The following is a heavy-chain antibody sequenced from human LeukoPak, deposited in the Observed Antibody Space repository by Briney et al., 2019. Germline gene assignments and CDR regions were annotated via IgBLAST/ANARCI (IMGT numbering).Heavy chain of an antibody. Sequence: SGGSLRLSCAASGFTFSSYAMSWVRQAPGKGLEWVSAISGSGGGTYYADSVKGRFTISRDNSKNTLYLQMNSLRAEDTAVYYCAKDADTATIIYWYFDLWGRGTLVTVSS. V-gene: IGHV3-23*01. CDR1: GFTFSSYA. CDR2: ISGSGGGT. J-gene: IGHJ2*01. D-gene: IGHD5-18*01. CDR3: AKDADTATIIYWYFDL.